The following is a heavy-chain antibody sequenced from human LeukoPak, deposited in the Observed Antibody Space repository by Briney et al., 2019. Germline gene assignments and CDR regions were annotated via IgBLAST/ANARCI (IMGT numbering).Heavy chain of an antibody. CDR2: ISGSGGST. CDR3: AKDTCSSTSCYFLSYIYMDV. V-gene: IGHV3-23*01. D-gene: IGHD2-2*01. J-gene: IGHJ6*03. CDR1: GCTFSSYA. Sequence: GGSLSLSCAASGCTFSSYAMSWLRQAPRKGLEWVSAISGSGGSTYYADSVKGRFTISRDNSKNTLYLQMNSLRADDTAVYYCAKDTCSSTSCYFLSYIYMDVWGKGTTVTVSS.